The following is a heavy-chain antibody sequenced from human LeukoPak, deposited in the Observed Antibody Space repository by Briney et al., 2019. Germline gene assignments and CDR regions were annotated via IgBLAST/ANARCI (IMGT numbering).Heavy chain of an antibody. CDR1: DDSITMYY. V-gene: IGHV4-59*01. Sequence: PSETLSLTCSVSDDSITMYYWTWIRQPPGKGLEWIGYIYYSGSTNYNPSLKSRVTISVDTSKSQFSLKLSSVTAADTAVYYCARGVVIAPQTFDYWGQGTLVTVSS. CDR3: ARGVVIAPQTFDY. J-gene: IGHJ4*02. CDR2: IYYSGST. D-gene: IGHD2-21*01.